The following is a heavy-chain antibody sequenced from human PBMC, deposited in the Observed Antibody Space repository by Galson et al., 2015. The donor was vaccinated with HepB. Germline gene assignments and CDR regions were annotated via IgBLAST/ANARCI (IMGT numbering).Heavy chain of an antibody. V-gene: IGHV4-34*01. D-gene: IGHD3-22*01. Sequence: SETLSLTCAVYGGSFSGYYWSWIRQPPGKGLEWIGSIYYSGSTYYNPSLKSRVTISVDTSKNQFSLKLSSVTAADTAVYYCARQYYYDSSGYPTSGGAFDIWGQGTMVTVSS. CDR3: ARQYYYDSSGYPTSGGAFDI. J-gene: IGHJ3*02. CDR1: GGSFSGYY. CDR2: IYYSGST.